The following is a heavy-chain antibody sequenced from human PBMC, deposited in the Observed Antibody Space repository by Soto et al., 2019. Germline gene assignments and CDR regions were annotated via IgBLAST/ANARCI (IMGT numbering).Heavy chain of an antibody. CDR1: GFSLSNSGVG. D-gene: IGHD3-10*01. CDR2: IYWNDDK. V-gene: IGHV2-5*01. CDR3: AREARMVRGVIPYNNGMDV. Sequence: SGPTLVTPTQPLTLTCTFTGFSLSNSGVGVVWIRQPPGPALEYLGVIYWNDDKRYRSSLQSRLTITKDTSKNQVVLTMTNMDPVDTATYYCAREARMVRGVIPYNNGMDVWGQGTPVTVSS. J-gene: IGHJ6*02.